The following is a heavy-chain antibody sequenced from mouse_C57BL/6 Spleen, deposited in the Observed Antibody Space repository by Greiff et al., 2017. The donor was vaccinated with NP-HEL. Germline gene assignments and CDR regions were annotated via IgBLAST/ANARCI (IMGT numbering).Heavy chain of an antibody. CDR1: GYSFTGYY. Sequence: EVQLQQSGPELVKPGASVKISCKASGYSFTGYYMNWVKQSPEKSLEWIGEINPSTGGTTYNQKFKAKATLTVDKSSSTAYMQLKSLTSEDSAVYYCARVMGGSDWGQGTLVTVSA. D-gene: IGHD2-3*01. CDR2: INPSTGGT. V-gene: IGHV1-42*01. J-gene: IGHJ3*01. CDR3: ARVMGGSD.